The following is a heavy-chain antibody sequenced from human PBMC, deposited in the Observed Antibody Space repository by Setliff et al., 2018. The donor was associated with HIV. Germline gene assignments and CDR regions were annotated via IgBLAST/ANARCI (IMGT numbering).Heavy chain of an antibody. D-gene: IGHD3-22*01. CDR1: RFTFSTYS. V-gene: IGHV3-48*01. J-gene: IGHJ4*02. CDR3: ALFYYGSSGHFDY. CDR2: ISSSGSTI. Sequence: RSLRLSCAASRFTFSTYSMNWVRQAPGKGLEWISYISSSGSTIFYADSVKGRFTISRDNAKNSLYLQMNSLRAEDTAVYYCALFYYGSSGHFDYWGQGTLVTVSS.